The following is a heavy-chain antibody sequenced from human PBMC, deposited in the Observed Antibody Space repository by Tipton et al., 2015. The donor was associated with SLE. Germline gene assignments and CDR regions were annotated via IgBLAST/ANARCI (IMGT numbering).Heavy chain of an antibody. V-gene: IGHV4-39*07. CDR3: AHANWGTNFDY. CDR1: GSSISSSSYY. Sequence: TLSLTCTVSGSSISSSSYYWAWIRQPPGKGLEWIGSIYYSGSTYYNPSLESRVTISVDTSKNQFSLKLSSVTAADTAVFYCAHANWGTNFDYWGQGTLVTVSS. J-gene: IGHJ4*02. CDR2: IYYSGST. D-gene: IGHD7-27*01.